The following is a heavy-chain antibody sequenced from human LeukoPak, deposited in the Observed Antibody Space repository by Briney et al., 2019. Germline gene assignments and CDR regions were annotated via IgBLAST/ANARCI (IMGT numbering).Heavy chain of an antibody. J-gene: IGHJ5*02. CDR2: ITTYNGKT. CDR1: GYTFTSHG. V-gene: IGHV1-18*01. CDR3: ARDLPSSGYYYWFDP. Sequence: ASVKVSCKASGYTFTSHGISWVRQAPGQGLEWMGWITTYNGKTDYAQKLQGRVTMTTDTSTSTAYMELRSLRSDDTAVYYCARDLPSSGYYYWFDPWGQGTLVTVSS. D-gene: IGHD3-22*01.